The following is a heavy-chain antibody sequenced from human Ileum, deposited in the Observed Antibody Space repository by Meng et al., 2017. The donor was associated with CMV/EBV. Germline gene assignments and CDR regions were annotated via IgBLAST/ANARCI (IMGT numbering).Heavy chain of an antibody. CDR1: GYTFTDYY. CDR2: INPDSGGT. Sequence: SGYTFTDYYLNWVRQAPGQGLEWMGWINPDSGGTNYAQKFQDRVTMTRDTSINTVYMELSRLRSDDAAVYYCVRPYCSSTSCYGWFDPWGQGTQVTVSS. J-gene: IGHJ5*02. CDR3: VRPYCSSTSCYGWFDP. D-gene: IGHD2-2*01. V-gene: IGHV1-2*02.